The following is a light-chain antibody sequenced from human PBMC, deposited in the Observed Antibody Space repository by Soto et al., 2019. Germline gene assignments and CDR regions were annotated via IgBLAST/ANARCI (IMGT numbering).Light chain of an antibody. CDR2: AAS. J-gene: IGKJ2*01. Sequence: DIQMTQSPSSLSASIGDRVTITCRASQDISNYLAWYQQRPGKVPKLLVSAASTLQSGVPSRFGGRGSGTDFTLTISGLQPEDVGTYFCQQTSSVPRTFGQGTKLEIK. V-gene: IGKV1-27*01. CDR1: QDISNY. CDR3: QQTSSVPRT.